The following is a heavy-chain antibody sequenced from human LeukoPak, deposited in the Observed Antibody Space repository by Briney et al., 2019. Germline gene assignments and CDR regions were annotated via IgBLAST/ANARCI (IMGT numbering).Heavy chain of an antibody. CDR1: GYTFTGYY. Sequence: ASVKVSCKASGYTFTGYYIYWVRQAPGQGLEWMGWINPNSGNTGYAQKFQGRVTMTRNTSISTAYMELSSLRSEDTAVYYCARGPFGGDAFDIWGQGTMVTVSS. D-gene: IGHD3-10*01. CDR3: ARGPFGGDAFDI. V-gene: IGHV1-8*02. CDR2: INPNSGNT. J-gene: IGHJ3*02.